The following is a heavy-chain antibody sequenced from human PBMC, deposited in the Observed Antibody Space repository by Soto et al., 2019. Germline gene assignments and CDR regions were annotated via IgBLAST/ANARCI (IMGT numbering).Heavy chain of an antibody. Sequence: ASVKVSCKASGYSFSDYHIYWVRQAPGQGLEWLGRINPKSGGTSTAQKFQGWVTMTRDTSISTAYMELTRLKSDDTAVYFCARGHSTDCSNGVCSFFYYHDLYVWGQ. CDR2: INPKSGGT. J-gene: IGHJ6*02. CDR1: GYSFSDYH. D-gene: IGHD2-8*01. V-gene: IGHV1-2*04. CDR3: ARGHSTDCSNGVCSFFYYHDLYV.